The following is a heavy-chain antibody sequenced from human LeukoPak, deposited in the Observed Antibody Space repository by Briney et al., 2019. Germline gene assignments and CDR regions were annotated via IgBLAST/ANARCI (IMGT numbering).Heavy chain of an antibody. CDR3: AKDYTGYFGMDV. CDR2: ISYDGSNK. Sequence: PGGSLRLPCAASGFTFSSYWMSWVRQAPGKGLEWVAVISYDGSNKYYAESVEGRFTISRDNSKNTVNLQMSSLRAEDTAVYYCAKDYTGYFGMDVWGQGTTVTVSS. J-gene: IGHJ6*02. V-gene: IGHV3-30*18. CDR1: GFTFSSYW.